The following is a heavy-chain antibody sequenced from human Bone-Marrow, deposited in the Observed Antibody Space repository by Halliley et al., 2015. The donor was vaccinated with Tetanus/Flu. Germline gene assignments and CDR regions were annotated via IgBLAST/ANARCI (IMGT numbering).Heavy chain of an antibody. Sequence: LEGVSGISASGWNTDYADSVKGRFTISRDNSKNTLYLQMNSLRVEDTAVYYCAKEVETRKYFDLWGRGTLVTVSS. CDR3: AKEVETRKYFDL. J-gene: IGHJ4*02. CDR2: ISASGWNT. V-gene: IGHV3-23*01. D-gene: IGHD1-1*01.